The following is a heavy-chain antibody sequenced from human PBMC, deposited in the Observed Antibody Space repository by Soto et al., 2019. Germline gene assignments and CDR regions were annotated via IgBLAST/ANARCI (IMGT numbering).Heavy chain of an antibody. V-gene: IGHV1-69*05. J-gene: IGHJ4*02. CDR2: IIPIFGTA. CDR1: GGTFSSYA. CDR3: ARGWVRYSYGLYPYY. D-gene: IGHD5-18*01. Sequence: SVKVSCKASGGTFSSYAISWVRQAPGRGLEWMGGIIPIFGTANYAQKFQGRVTMTTNNSISTAYMELSSLRSEDTAVYYCARGWVRYSYGLYPYYWGQGTLVTVSS.